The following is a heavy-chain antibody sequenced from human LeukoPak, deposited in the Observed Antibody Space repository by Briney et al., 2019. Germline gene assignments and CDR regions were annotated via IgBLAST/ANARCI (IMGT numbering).Heavy chain of an antibody. D-gene: IGHD1-14*01. CDR1: GGSISSGGYY. Sequence: PSETLSLTCTVSGGSISSGGYYWSWIRQHPGKGLEWIGYIYYSGSTCYNPSLKSRVTISVDTSKNQFSLKLSSVTAADTAVYYCARDNRYNAFDIWGQGTMVTVSS. V-gene: IGHV4-31*03. CDR3: ARDNRYNAFDI. CDR2: IYYSGST. J-gene: IGHJ3*02.